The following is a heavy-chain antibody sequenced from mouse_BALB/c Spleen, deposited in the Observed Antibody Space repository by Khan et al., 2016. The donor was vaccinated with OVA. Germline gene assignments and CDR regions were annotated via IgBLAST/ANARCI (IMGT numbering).Heavy chain of an antibody. CDR2: ISYDGNN. CDR3: ARDEGFYCGDYFDY. V-gene: IGHV3-6*02. J-gene: IGHJ2*01. CDR1: GYLITSGCY. D-gene: IGHD1-1*01. Sequence: EVQLQESGPGLVKPSQSLSLTCSVTGYLITSGCYWNWIRQFPGNKLEWMGHISYDGNNNYNPSLKNRISITRDTSKNQFFLRLNSVTTEDTATXYCARDEGFYCGDYFDYWGQGTTLTVSS.